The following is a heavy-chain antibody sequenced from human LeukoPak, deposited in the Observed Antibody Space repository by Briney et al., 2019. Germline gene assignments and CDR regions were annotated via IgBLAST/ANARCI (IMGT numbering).Heavy chain of an antibody. CDR3: ATPSSMGDAFDI. V-gene: IGHV4-4*07. J-gene: IGHJ3*02. D-gene: IGHD6-6*01. CDR1: GGSISSYY. CDR2: IHTSGSP. Sequence: SETLSLTCTVSGGSISSYYWSWIRQPAGEGLEWIGRIHTSGSPNYNPSLKRRVTISVDTSKKQFPLKLSSVTAADTAVYYCATPSSMGDAFDIWGQGTMVTVSS.